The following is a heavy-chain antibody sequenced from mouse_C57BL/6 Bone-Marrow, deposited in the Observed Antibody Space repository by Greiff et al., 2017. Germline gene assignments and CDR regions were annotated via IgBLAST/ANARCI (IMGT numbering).Heavy chain of an antibody. J-gene: IGHJ2*01. CDR2: IYPGDGDT. Sequence: VQVVESGPELVKPGASVKISCKASGYAFSSSWMNWVKQRPGKGLEWIGRIYPGDGDTNYNGKFKGKATLTADKSSSTAYMQLSSLTSEDSAVYFCARGPIYYYGSTLFDYWGQGTTLTVSS. V-gene: IGHV1-82*01. CDR3: ARGPIYYYGSTLFDY. D-gene: IGHD1-1*01. CDR1: GYAFSSSW.